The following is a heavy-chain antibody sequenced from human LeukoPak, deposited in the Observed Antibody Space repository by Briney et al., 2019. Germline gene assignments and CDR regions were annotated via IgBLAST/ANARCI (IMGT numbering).Heavy chain of an antibody. V-gene: IGHV4-59*01. CDR3: ARLRPSLWFDP. Sequence: PSETLSLTCTVSGGSFSSYYWGWIRQSPGKGLEWIGFIYFTGTTTYNPSLKSRVAMSLDTSKTQFSLRLGSVTAADTAVYFCARLRPSLWFDPWGQGTLVTVSS. D-gene: IGHD6-25*01. CDR2: IYFTGTT. J-gene: IGHJ5*02. CDR1: GGSFSSYY.